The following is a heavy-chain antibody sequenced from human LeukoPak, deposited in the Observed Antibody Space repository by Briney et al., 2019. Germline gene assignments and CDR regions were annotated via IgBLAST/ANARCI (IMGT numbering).Heavy chain of an antibody. CDR3: ARDFIVVVPAGFDP. CDR1: GYSFTSYG. V-gene: IGHV1-18*04. D-gene: IGHD2-2*01. CDR2: ISVHTGNT. Sequence: ASVKVSCKASGYSFTSYGISWVRQAPGQGLEWMGRISVHTGNTNYAQKFQGRVTMTTDTSTSTAYMELRSLRSDDTAVYYCARDFIVVVPAGFDPWGQGTLVTVSS. J-gene: IGHJ5*02.